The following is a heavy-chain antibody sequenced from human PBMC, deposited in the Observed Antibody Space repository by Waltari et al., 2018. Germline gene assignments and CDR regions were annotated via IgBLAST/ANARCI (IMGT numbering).Heavy chain of an antibody. V-gene: IGHV4-61*02. CDR1: GCSISSCHYY. Sequence: QVQLQESGTGLVKPSPTMSLTCTVSGCSISSCHYYWSWIRQPAGKGLEWIGRIYTSGSTNYNPSLKSRVTISVDTSKNQFSLKLSSVTAADTAVYYCATYLGIGDAFDIWGQGTMVTVSS. D-gene: IGHD7-27*01. CDR3: ATYLGIGDAFDI. CDR2: IYTSGST. J-gene: IGHJ3*02.